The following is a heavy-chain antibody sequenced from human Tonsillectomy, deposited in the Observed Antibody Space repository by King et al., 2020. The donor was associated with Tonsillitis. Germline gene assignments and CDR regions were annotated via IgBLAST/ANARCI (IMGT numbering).Heavy chain of an antibody. CDR1: GYSISSGYY. J-gene: IGHJ4*02. D-gene: IGHD6-13*01. CDR3: AHTRIAAAGKGVDY. V-gene: IGHV4-38-2*01. Sequence: QLQESGPGLVKPSETLSLTCAVSGYSISSGYYWGWIRQPPGKGLVWIGSIYHSGSTYYNPSLKSRVTISVDTSKHQFSLKLSSLTAADTAVYYCAHTRIAAAGKGVDYWGQGTLVTVSS. CDR2: IYHSGST.